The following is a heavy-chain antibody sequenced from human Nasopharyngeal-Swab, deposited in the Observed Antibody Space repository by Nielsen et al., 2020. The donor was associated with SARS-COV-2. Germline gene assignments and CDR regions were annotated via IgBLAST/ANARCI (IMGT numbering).Heavy chain of an antibody. CDR1: GSAFSTYS. D-gene: IGHD3-16*01. CDR3: ARGPYY. V-gene: IGHV3-48*04. CDR2: ISSGGSTI. J-gene: IGHJ4*02. Sequence: GESLKISCAASGSAFSTYSMNWVRQAPGKGLEWLSYISSGGSTIYYADSVKGRFTISRDNAKNSMFLQMNGLRVEDTAIYYCARGPYYWGQGALVTVSS.